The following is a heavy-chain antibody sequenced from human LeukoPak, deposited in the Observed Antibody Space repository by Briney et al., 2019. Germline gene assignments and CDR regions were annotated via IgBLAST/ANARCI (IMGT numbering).Heavy chain of an antibody. J-gene: IGHJ6*03. CDR1: GGSISSGSYY. Sequence: PSESLSLTCTVSGGSISSGSYYWSWIRQPAGKGLEWIGRIYTSGSTNYNPSLKSRVTISVDTSKNQFSLKLRSLTAADTAVYYCARVYTGSSWDYYYYMDVWGKGTTVTVSS. V-gene: IGHV4-61*02. D-gene: IGHD6-13*01. CDR2: IYTSGST. CDR3: ARVYTGSSWDYYYYMDV.